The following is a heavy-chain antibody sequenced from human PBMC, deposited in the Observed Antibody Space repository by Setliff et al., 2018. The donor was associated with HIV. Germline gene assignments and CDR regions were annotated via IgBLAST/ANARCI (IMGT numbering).Heavy chain of an antibody. CDR1: GVSVSGTAYY. V-gene: IGHV4-39*02. CDR2: IYYTGNT. J-gene: IGHJ4*02. D-gene: IGHD6-19*01. CDR3: AREPDSSGWYSLDY. Sequence: SETLSLTCTVSGVSVSGTAYYWAWIRQPPGRGLEWIGNIYYTGNTNYNSSLKSRFTISRDNAKNSLYLQMNSLRAEDTAVYYCAREPDSSGWYSLDYWGQGTLVTVSS.